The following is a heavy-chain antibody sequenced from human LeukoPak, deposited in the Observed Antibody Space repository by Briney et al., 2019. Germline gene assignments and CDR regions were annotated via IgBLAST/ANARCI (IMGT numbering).Heavy chain of an antibody. V-gene: IGHV1-2*02. D-gene: IGHD3-16*01. Sequence: ASVKVSCKASGYRLTGYYIHWVRQAPGQGLEWMGWINPGSGGTNYAPKFMGRVTMTRDTSITTAYMELTSLTSDDPAVYYCARDWGAFDIWGQGTMVTVSS. CDR1: GYRLTGYY. CDR3: ARDWGAFDI. CDR2: INPGSGGT. J-gene: IGHJ3*02.